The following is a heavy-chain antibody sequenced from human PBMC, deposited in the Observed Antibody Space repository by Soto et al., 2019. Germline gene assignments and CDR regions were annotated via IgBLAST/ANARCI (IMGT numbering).Heavy chain of an antibody. CDR1: GVSISSGGYY. Sequence: PSETLSLTCTVSGVSISSGGYYWSWIRQHPGKGLEWIGYIYYSGSTSYNPSLKSRVTISLDTSKNQFSLKLSSMTAADTAVYYCAAGGGLPRYYWGQGTLVTVSS. V-gene: IGHV4-31*03. CDR2: IYYSGST. D-gene: IGHD5-12*01. J-gene: IGHJ4*02. CDR3: AAGGGLPRYY.